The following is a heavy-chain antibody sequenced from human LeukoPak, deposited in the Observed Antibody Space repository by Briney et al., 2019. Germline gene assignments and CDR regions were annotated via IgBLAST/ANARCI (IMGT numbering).Heavy chain of an antibody. CDR3: AGGSSGYYYYFDY. D-gene: IGHD3-22*01. CDR1: GFTFSSYS. V-gene: IGHV3-21*01. CDR2: ISSSSSYI. J-gene: IGHJ4*02. Sequence: GGSLRLSCAASGFTFSSYSMNWVRRAPGKGLEWVSSISSSSSYIYYADSVKGRFTISRDNAKNSLYLQMNSLRAEDTAVYYCAGGSSGYYYYFDYWGQGTLVTVSS.